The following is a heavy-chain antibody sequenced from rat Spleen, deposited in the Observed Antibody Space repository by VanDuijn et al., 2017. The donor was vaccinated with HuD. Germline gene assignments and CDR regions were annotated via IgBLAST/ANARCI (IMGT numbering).Heavy chain of an antibody. D-gene: IGHD1-2*01. CDR3: ARMGIAAIGNWFGY. CDR2: INYDGTRT. Sequence: EVYLVESGGDLVQPGRSLRLSCAASGFSFSNHGMAWVRQAPTKGLEWVATINYDGTRTHHRDSVKGRFTSSRDNAKSTLYLQMDSLRAEYTATYYCARMGIAAIGNWFGYWGQGTLVTVSS. J-gene: IGHJ3*01. CDR1: GFSFSNHG. V-gene: IGHV5-29*01.